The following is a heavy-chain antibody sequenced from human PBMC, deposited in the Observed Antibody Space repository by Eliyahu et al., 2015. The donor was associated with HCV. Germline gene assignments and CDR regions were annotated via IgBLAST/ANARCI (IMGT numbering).Heavy chain of an antibody. CDR1: GDSLPSSSYX. J-gene: IGHJ4*02. V-gene: IGHV4-39*01. Sequence: QLQLQESGPGLVKPSETLSLTCTXTGDSLPSSSYXWSWVRRPPGKGLGWIGVVSYTGATYFSPSLRSRVTISIDTSKNQFSLNLRSVTAADTAVYYCARHVDGGGRCTGSNCYDGGLDCWGQGTLVSVSS. D-gene: IGHD2-2*01. CDR3: ARHVDGGGRCTGSNCYDGGLDC. CDR2: VSYTGAT.